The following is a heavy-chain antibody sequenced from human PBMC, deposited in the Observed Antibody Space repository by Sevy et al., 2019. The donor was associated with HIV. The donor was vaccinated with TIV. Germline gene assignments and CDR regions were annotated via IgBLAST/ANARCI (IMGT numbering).Heavy chain of an antibody. CDR1: GYSFTTYT. Sequence: ASVKVSCKTSGYSFTTYTMNWVRQAPGQGLEWMEWIKTNTGNATYAQGFTGRFVFSLDTSVSTAYLQISSLKPEDTAVYFCARGAYFGSGCNRFDPWGQGTLVTVSS. V-gene: IGHV7-4-1*02. CDR2: IKTNTGNA. J-gene: IGHJ5*02. D-gene: IGHD3-10*01. CDR3: ARGAYFGSGCNRFDP.